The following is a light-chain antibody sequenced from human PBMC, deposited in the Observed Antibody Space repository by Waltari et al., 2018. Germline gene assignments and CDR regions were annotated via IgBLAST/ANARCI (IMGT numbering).Light chain of an antibody. CDR1: QSVRST. Sequence: DIVMTQSPATLSLSPGESATLSCRASQSVRSTFAWFQQNPGQPPRLLIYGTSTRATGIPARFSGSGSWTEFSLTISSLQPEDFATYYCQQYDHWPWTFGQGTRVEAK. J-gene: IGKJ1*01. CDR2: GTS. CDR3: QQYDHWPWT. V-gene: IGKV3D-15*01.